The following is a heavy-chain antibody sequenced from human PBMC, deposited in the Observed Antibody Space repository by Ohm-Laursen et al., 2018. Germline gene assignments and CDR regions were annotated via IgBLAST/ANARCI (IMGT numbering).Heavy chain of an antibody. CDR2: ISGSGGST. CDR3: AKGSRSSHYGSGRDNWFDP. CDR1: GFTFSSYW. J-gene: IGHJ5*02. Sequence: GSLRLSCSASGFTFSSYWMSWVRQAPGKGLEWVSAISGSGGSTYYADSVKGRFTISRDNSKNTLYLQMNSLRAEDTAVYYCAKGSRSSHYGSGRDNWFDPWGQGTLVTVSS. D-gene: IGHD3-10*01. V-gene: IGHV3-23*01.